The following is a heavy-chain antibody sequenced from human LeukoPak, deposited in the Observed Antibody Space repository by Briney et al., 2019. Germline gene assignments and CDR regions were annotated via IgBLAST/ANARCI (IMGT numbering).Heavy chain of an antibody. J-gene: IGHJ4*02. Sequence: PGRSLRLSCAASGFTFSSYAMHWVRQAPGKGLEWVAVISYDGSNKYYADSVKGRFTISRDNSKNTLYLQMNSLRAEDTAVYYCARSVGATEYWGQGTLVTVSS. CDR3: ARSVGATEY. D-gene: IGHD1-26*01. V-gene: IGHV3-30-3*01. CDR1: GFTFSSYA. CDR2: ISYDGSNK.